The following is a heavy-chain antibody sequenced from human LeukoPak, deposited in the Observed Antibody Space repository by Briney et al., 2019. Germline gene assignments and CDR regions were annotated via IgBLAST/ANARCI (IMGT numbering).Heavy chain of an antibody. CDR3: ARVAAGYSVNYFDY. J-gene: IGHJ4*02. D-gene: IGHD4-23*01. CDR2: ISTGSSTT. CDR1: EFAFSTYN. Sequence: GSLRLSCAASEFAFSTYNMNWVRQAPGKGLEWVSYISTGSSTTYYADSVKGRFTISKDNVENSLYLQMNSLRDEDTAVYYCARVAAGYSVNYFDYWGQGTLVTVSS. V-gene: IGHV3-48*02.